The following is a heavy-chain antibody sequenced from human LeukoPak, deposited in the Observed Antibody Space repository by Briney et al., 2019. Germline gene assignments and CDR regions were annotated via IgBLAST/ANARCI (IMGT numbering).Heavy chain of an antibody. Sequence: PGRSLRLSCAASGFTFSSYGMHWVRQAPGKGLEWVAVIWYDGSNKYYADSVKGRFTISRDNSKNTLYLQMNSLRAEDTAVYYCARDRGIKYYFDYWGQGTLVTVSS. CDR1: GFTFSSYG. CDR2: IWYDGSNK. D-gene: IGHD3-10*01. CDR3: ARDRGIKYYFDY. V-gene: IGHV3-33*01. J-gene: IGHJ4*02.